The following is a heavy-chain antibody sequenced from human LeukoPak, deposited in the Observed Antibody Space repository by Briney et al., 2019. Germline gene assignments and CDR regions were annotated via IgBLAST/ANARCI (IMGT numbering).Heavy chain of an antibody. D-gene: IGHD4/OR15-4a*01. V-gene: IGHV1-18*01. CDR2: ITAYNGNT. CDR1: GYSFTTYG. CDR3: ARSGANYWCDY. J-gene: IGHJ4*02. Sequence: GASVKVSCKTSGYSFTTYGISWVRQAPGQGLEWLGWITAYNGNTKYAPKVQGRVTMTTDKFTGTAYMELRSLRSDDTAVYYCARSGANYWCDYWGQGTPVTVSS.